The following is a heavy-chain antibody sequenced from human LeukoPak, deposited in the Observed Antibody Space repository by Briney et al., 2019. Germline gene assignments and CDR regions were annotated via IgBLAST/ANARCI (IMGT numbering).Heavy chain of an antibody. CDR1: GGSISSSSYY. V-gene: IGHV4-39*01. CDR3: SGAWSINWFDP. D-gene: IGHD2-8*02. Sequence: SETLSLTCTVSGGSISSSSYYWGWMRQPRGKGLEWIGSNYYSGSTYDNPSLKSRVTISVHTSKNQFSLKLSSVIAADTAVYYCSGAWSINWFDPWGQGTLVTVSS. CDR2: NYYSGST. J-gene: IGHJ5*02.